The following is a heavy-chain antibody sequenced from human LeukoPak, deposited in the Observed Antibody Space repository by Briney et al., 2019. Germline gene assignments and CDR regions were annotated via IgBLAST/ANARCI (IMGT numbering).Heavy chain of an antibody. CDR1: GYTFTGYY. J-gene: IGHJ4*02. D-gene: IGHD2-2*01. Sequence: ASVKVSCKASGYTFTGYYMHWVRQAPGQGLEWMGWINPNSGGTNYAQKFQGRVTMTRDTSISTAYMELSSPRSEDTAVYYCARVECSSTSCYGNFDYWGQGTLVTVSS. V-gene: IGHV1-2*02. CDR2: INPNSGGT. CDR3: ARVECSSTSCYGNFDY.